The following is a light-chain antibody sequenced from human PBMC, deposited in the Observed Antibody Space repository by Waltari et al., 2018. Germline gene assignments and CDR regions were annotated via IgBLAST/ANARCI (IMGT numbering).Light chain of an antibody. CDR1: SSNIGNNY. Sequence: QSVLTQPPSVSAAPGQKVTISCSGSSSNIGNNYVTWYQQLPGTAPKLLIYDNNKRPSGIPDRFSGSKSGTSATLGITGLQTGDEADYYCATWDSPLREVVFGGGTKLTVL. J-gene: IGLJ2*01. CDR3: ATWDSPLREVV. CDR2: DNN. V-gene: IGLV1-51*01.